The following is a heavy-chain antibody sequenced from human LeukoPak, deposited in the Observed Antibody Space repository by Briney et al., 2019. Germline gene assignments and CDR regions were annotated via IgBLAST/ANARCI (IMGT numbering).Heavy chain of an antibody. V-gene: IGHV3-7*01. CDR1: GFTFSRYW. J-gene: IGHJ5*02. CDR2: IKQEGSEK. D-gene: IGHD3-10*01. CDR3: ARVGLRDWFDP. Sequence: PGGSLRLSCAASGFTFSRYWMTWVRQAPGKGLEWVANIKQEGSEKYYMDSVKGRFTISRDNANNSLYLQMNSLRVEDTAVYYCARVGLRDWFDPWGQGTLVTVSS.